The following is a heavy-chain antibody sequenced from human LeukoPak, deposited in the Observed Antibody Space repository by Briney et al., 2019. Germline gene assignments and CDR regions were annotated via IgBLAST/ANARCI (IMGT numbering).Heavy chain of an antibody. D-gene: IGHD3-16*02. J-gene: IGHJ4*02. Sequence: GGSLRLSCAASGLTFSSYGTHWVRQAPGKGLEWVAVISYDGSNKYYADSVKGRFTISRDNSKNTLYLQMNSLRAEDTAVYYCAKALGWELSYVLWGQGTLVTVSS. CDR1: GLTFSSYG. V-gene: IGHV3-30*18. CDR3: AKALGWELSYVL. CDR2: ISYDGSNK.